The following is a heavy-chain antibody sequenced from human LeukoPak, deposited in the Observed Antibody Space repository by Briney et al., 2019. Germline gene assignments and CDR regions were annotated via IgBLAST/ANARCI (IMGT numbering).Heavy chain of an antibody. CDR2: IYYSGST. CDR1: GGSISSYY. V-gene: IGHV4-59*07. J-gene: IGHJ6*02. D-gene: IGHD3-22*01. Sequence: SDTLSLTCTVSGGSISSYYWSWLRQPPGKGLEWIGYIYYSGSTNYNPPLKSRVTISVDTSKNQFSLKLSSVTAADTAVYYCARSIDSSGYSYYYYYYYGMDVWGQGTTVTVSS. CDR3: ARSIDSSGYSYYYYYYYGMDV.